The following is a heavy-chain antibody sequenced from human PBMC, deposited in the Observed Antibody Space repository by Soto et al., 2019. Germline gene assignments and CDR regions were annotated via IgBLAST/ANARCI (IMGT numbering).Heavy chain of an antibody. D-gene: IGHD2-2*01. CDR2: INHSGST. CDR1: GGSFSGYY. J-gene: IGHJ6*03. V-gene: IGHV4-34*01. Sequence: SETLSLTCAVYGGSFSGYYWSWIRQPPGKGLEWIGEINHSGSTNYNPSLKSRVTISVDTSKNQFSLKLSSVTAADTAVYYCARRRTSHYYYYCYMDVWGKGTTVTVSS. CDR3: ARRRTSHYYYYCYMDV.